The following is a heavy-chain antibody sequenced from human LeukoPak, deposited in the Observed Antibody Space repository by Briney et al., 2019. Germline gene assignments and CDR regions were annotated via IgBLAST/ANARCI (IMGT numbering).Heavy chain of an antibody. CDR1: GYTFTSYG. D-gene: IGHD3-10*02. CDR2: ISAYNGNT. V-gene: IGHV1-18*01. CDR3: ARDLSVRGTLYY. Sequence: ASVKVSCKASGYTFTSYGISWVRQAPGQGLEWMGWISAYNGNTNYAQKLQGRVTMTTDTSTSTAYTELRSLRSDDTAVYYCARDLSVRGTLYYWGQGTLVTVSS. J-gene: IGHJ4*02.